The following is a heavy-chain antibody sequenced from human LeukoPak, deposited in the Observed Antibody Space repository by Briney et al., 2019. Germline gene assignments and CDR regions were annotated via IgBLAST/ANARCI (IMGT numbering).Heavy chain of an antibody. D-gene: IGHD5/OR15-5a*01. CDR3: ARSTRVSYWYFDL. CDR2: IYHSGST. Sequence: SETLSLTCTVSGGSISSGGYYWSWIRQPPGKGLEWIGYIYHSGSTYYNPSPKSRVTISVDRSKNQFSLKLSSVTAADTAVYYCARSTRVSYWYFDLWGRGTLVTVSS. V-gene: IGHV4-30-2*01. J-gene: IGHJ2*01. CDR1: GGSISSGGYY.